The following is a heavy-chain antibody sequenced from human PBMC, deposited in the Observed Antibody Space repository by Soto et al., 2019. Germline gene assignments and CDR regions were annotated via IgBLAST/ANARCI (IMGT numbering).Heavy chain of an antibody. CDR3: ARDHSGFRFLEWFLRVCDY. CDR1: GYTFTSYG. J-gene: IGHJ4*01. Sequence: ASVKVSCKASGYTFTSYGISWVRQAPGQGLEWMGWISVYNGNTDYAQKLQGRVTMTTDTSTNTAYLELRSLRSDDTAVYYCARDHSGFRFLEWFLRVCDYWGQG. CDR2: ISVYNGNT. D-gene: IGHD3-3*01. V-gene: IGHV1-18*04.